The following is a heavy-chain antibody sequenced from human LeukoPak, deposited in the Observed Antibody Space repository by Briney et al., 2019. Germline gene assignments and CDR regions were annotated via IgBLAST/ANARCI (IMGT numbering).Heavy chain of an antibody. CDR3: ARRNDFGI. CDR1: GCSITGYH. J-gene: IGHJ3*02. Sequence: SETLSLTCTVSGCSITGYHWSWIRQPPGKGQEWIGYIYSSGSTEYKPSLKSRATISADTSKNQFSLKLTSVTAADTAIYYCARRNDFGIWGQGTMVTVSS. CDR2: IYSSGST. V-gene: IGHV4-4*08.